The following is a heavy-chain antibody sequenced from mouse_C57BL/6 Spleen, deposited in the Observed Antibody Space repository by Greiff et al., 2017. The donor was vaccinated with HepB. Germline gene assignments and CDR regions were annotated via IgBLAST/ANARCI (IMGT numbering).Heavy chain of an antibody. J-gene: IGHJ4*01. CDR1: GFSLTSYA. CDR3: ARKTTRLYYYAMDY. V-gene: IGHV2-9-1*01. D-gene: IGHD1-1*01. CDR2: IWTGGGT. Sequence: VKLVESGPGLVAPSQSLSITCTVSGFSLTSYAISWVRQPPGKGLEWLGVIWTGGGTNYNSALKSRLSISKEHSKSQVFLKMNSLQTDDSARYYCARKTTRLYYYAMDYWGQGTSVTVSS.